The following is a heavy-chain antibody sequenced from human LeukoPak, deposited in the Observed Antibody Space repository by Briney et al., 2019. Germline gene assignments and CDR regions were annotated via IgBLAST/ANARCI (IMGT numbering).Heavy chain of an antibody. V-gene: IGHV3-21*01. CDR1: GFTFSSYS. CDR2: ISSSSYI. D-gene: IGHD4-17*01. J-gene: IGHJ3*02. CDR3: ARVDDYGDREGAFDI. Sequence: KPGGSLRLSCAASGFTFSSYSMNWVRQAPGKGLEWDSSISSSSYIYYADSVKGRFTVSRDNAKNSLYLQMNSLRAEDTAVYYCARVDDYGDREGAFDIWGPGTMVTVSS.